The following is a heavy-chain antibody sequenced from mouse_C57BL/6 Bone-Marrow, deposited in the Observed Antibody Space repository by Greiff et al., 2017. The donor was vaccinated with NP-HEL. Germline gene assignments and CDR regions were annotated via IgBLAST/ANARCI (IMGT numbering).Heavy chain of an antibody. J-gene: IGHJ1*03. CDR3: SEDSAVYYCSWSYGSSYDWYFDV. D-gene: IGHD1-1*01. V-gene: IGHV1-87*01. Sequence: QVQLQQSGPELARPWASVKISCQAFYTFFRRVHFAIRDTNYWMQWVKQRPGQGLGWIGAIYPGNGDTSYNQKFKGKATLTADKSSSTAYMQLSSLTSEDSAVYYCSWSYGSSYDWYFDVWGTGTTVTVSS. CDR2: GQGLGWIG. CDR1: YTFFRRVH.